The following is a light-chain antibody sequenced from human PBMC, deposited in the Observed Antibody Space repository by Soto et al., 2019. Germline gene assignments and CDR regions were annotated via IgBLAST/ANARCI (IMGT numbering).Light chain of an antibody. Sequence: QSALTQPPSASGSTGQSVTSSCTGTSGEVGAYNSVSWYQQHPAKAPKLIITDVTQRPSGVPDRFSGSRSGSTASLTVSGLQAEDEADYYCCSYAGSNNFVFGTGTKVTVL. CDR2: DVT. V-gene: IGLV2-8*01. J-gene: IGLJ1*01. CDR1: SGEVGAYNS. CDR3: CSYAGSNNFV.